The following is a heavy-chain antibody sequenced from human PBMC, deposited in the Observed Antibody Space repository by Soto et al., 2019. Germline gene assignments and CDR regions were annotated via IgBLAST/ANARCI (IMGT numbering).Heavy chain of an antibody. D-gene: IGHD3-3*01. CDR3: ARGGRADYDFWSGYYTGNYYYYGMDV. CDR1: GFTFSSYS. Sequence: VGSLRLSCAASGFTFSSYSMNWVRQAPGKGLEWVSSISSSSSYIYYADSVKGRFTISRDNAKNSLYLQMNSLRADDTAVYYCARGGRADYDFWSGYYTGNYYYYGMDVWGQGTTVTVSS. J-gene: IGHJ6*02. V-gene: IGHV3-21*01. CDR2: ISSSSSYI.